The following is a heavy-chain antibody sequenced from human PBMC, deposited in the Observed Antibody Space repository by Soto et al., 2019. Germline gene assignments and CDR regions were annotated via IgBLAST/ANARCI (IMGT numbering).Heavy chain of an antibody. J-gene: IGHJ6*02. CDR2: IYYSGST. CDR3: ERLAGYCSTNGCHGDYAMDV. Sequence: SETLSLTCTVSGSSISSGVYYWGWIRQHPGKGLEWIGYIYYSGSTYYNPSXKXXXXXXVDXSKNQFYLKLSSVTAADTAVYYXERLAGYCSTNGCHGDYAMDVWGQGTTVT. V-gene: IGHV4-31*01. D-gene: IGHD2-2*01. CDR1: GSSISSGVYY.